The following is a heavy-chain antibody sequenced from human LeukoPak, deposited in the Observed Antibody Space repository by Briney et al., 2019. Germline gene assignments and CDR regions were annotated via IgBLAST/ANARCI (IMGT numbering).Heavy chain of an antibody. Sequence: SETLSLTCAVYGGSFSGYYWSWIRQPPGKGLEWIGEINHGGSTNYNPSLKSRVTISVDTSKNQFSLKLTSVTAADTAVYYCARLGNQSFDYWGQGTLVTVSS. V-gene: IGHV4-34*01. J-gene: IGHJ4*02. CDR1: GGSFSGYY. D-gene: IGHD1-14*01. CDR2: INHGGST. CDR3: ARLGNQSFDY.